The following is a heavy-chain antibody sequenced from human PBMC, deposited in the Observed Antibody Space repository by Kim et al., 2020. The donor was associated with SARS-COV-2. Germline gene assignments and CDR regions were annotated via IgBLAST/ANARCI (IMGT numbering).Heavy chain of an antibody. V-gene: IGHV3-23*01. J-gene: IGHJ4*02. CDR3: ARGAISGYPWYFDY. D-gene: IGHD5-18*01. Sequence: ADYVGGRFTISRDNSKNTLYLQMNSLRAEDTAIYYCARGAISGYPWYFDYWGQGTLVTVSS.